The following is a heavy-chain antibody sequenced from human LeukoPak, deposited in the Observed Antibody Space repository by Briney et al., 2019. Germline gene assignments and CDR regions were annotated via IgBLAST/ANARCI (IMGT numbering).Heavy chain of an antibody. D-gene: IGHD3-16*01. Sequence: GGSLRLSCAASGFTFSSYAMSWFRQAPGKGLEWVGFIRSKAYGGTTEYAASVKGRFTISRDDSKSIAYLQMNSLKTEDTAVYYCTRAADYLNDYWGQGTLVTVSS. CDR1: GFTFSSYA. J-gene: IGHJ4*02. V-gene: IGHV3-49*03. CDR3: TRAADYLNDY. CDR2: IRSKAYGGTT.